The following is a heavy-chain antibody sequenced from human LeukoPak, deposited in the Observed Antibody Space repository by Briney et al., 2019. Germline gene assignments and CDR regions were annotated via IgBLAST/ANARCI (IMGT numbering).Heavy chain of an antibody. J-gene: IGHJ5*02. D-gene: IGHD2-8*01. CDR1: GYTFTGYY. Sequence: ASVKVSCKASGYTFTGYYMHWVRQAPGQGLEWMGWINPNSGGTNYAQRFQGRVTMTRDTSISTAYMELSRLRSDDTAVYYCAGDLMLALYNWFDPWGQGTLVTVSS. CDR3: AGDLMLALYNWFDP. CDR2: INPNSGGT. V-gene: IGHV1-2*02.